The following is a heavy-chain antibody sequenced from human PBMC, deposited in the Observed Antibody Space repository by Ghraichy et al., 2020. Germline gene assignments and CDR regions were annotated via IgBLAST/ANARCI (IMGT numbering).Heavy chain of an antibody. J-gene: IGHJ6*02. CDR3: AREFYSSGWLYYYYYGMDV. V-gene: IGHV3-7*03. CDR2: IKQDGSEK. Sequence: GGSLRLSCAASGFTFSSYWMSWVRQAPGKGLEWVANIKQDGSEKYYVDSVKGRFTISRDNAKNSLYLQMNSLRAEDTAVYYCAREFYSSGWLYYYYYGMDVWGQGTTVTVSS. D-gene: IGHD6-19*01. CDR1: GFTFSSYW.